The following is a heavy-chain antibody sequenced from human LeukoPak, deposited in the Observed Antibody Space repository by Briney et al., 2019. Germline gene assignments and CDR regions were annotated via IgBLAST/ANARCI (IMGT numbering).Heavy chain of an antibody. Sequence: GGSLRLSCAASGFTFSSYGMHWVRQAPGKGLEWVAVISYDGSNKYYADSVKGRFTISRDNSKNTLYLQMNSLRAEDTAVYYCAKDGVGDYDSSGFVDYWGQGTLVTVSS. CDR3: AKDGVGDYDSSGFVDY. CDR2: ISYDGSNK. V-gene: IGHV3-30*18. D-gene: IGHD3-22*01. J-gene: IGHJ4*02. CDR1: GFTFSSYG.